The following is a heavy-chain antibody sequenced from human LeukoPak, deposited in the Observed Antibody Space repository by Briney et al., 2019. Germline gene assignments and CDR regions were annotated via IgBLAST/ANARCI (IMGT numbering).Heavy chain of an antibody. CDR2: IYYSGST. D-gene: IGHD1-26*01. CDR1: GDSISTYY. J-gene: IGHJ4*02. V-gene: IGHV4-59*08. Sequence: SETLSLTCTVSGDSISTYYWSWIRQPPGKGLEWIAYIYYSGSTNHNPSLKSRVTISVDTSKNQFSLKLSSVTAADTAVYYCARHSGNYYDFDYWGQGTLVTVSS. CDR3: ARHSGNYYDFDY.